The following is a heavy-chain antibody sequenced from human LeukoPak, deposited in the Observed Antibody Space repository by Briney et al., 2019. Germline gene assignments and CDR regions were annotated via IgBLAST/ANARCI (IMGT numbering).Heavy chain of an antibody. CDR1: GGSISRYY. D-gene: IGHD3-10*01. V-gene: IGHV4-59*01. CDR2: IYYSGST. J-gene: IGHJ4*02. CDR3: ASTPVGSGELLGY. Sequence: PSETLSLTCTVSGGSISRYYWSWIRQPPGKGLEWTGYIYYSGSTNYNPSLKSRVTISVATSKNQFSLKLSSVTAADTAVYYCASTPVGSGELLGYWGQGTLVTVSS.